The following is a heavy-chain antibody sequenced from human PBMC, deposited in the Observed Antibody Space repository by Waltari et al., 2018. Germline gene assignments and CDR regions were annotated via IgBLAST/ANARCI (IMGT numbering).Heavy chain of an antibody. CDR2: TYTSGST. V-gene: IGHV4-4*07. D-gene: IGHD4-17*01. CDR3: ARASPRLRYGDRNYDWYFDL. Sequence: QVQLQESGPGLVKPSETLSLTCTVPGGSSSSYYGRWIRQPAGTGLEWIGRTYTSGSTTYNPSLKSRVTMSVDTSKNQFSLKLSSVTAADTAVYYCARASPRLRYGDRNYDWYFDLWGRGTLVTVSS. CDR1: GGSSSSYY. J-gene: IGHJ2*01.